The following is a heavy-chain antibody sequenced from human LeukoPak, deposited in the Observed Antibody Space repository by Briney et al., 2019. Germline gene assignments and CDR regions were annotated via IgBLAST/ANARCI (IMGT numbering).Heavy chain of an antibody. CDR1: GDILTELS. D-gene: IGHD3-3*01. CDR2: FDPEQNTM. V-gene: IGHV1-24*01. Sequence: ASVKVSCKVSGDILTELSIQWVRHAPGKGLECMGGFDPEQNTMIYAQRLQGRVTMTEDTSTDTAYMELSSLTSEDTGIYYCATRSGDFWSGYVNWGQGTLVTVSS. J-gene: IGHJ4*02. CDR3: ATRSGDFWSGYVN.